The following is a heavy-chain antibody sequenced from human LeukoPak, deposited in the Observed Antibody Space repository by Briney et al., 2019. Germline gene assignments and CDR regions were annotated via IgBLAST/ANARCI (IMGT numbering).Heavy chain of an antibody. CDR1: GFTFDDYT. CDR2: ITGSGAYT. J-gene: IGHJ4*02. V-gene: IGHV3-23*01. D-gene: IGHD3-22*01. CDR3: AKRSSTSSGYFDF. Sequence: GGSLRLSCAASGFTFDDYTMHWVRQAPGKGLEWVSAITGSGAYTNYADSVKGRFTISRDNSKNTIYLQMNSLRAEDTAIYYCAKRSSTSSGYFDFWGRGTLVTVSS.